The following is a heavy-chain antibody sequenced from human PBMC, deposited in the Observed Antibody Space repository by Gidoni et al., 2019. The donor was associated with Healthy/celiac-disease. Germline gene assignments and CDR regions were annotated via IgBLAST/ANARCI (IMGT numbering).Heavy chain of an antibody. V-gene: IGHV4-39*01. CDR1: GGSISSSSYY. CDR3: ARAYGSGPPPYGMDV. CDR2: IYYSGST. J-gene: IGHJ6*02. D-gene: IGHD3-10*01. Sequence: QLQLQESGPGLVKPSETLSLTCPVSGGSISSSSYYWGWIRQPPGKGLEWIGSIYYSGSTYYNPSLKSRVTISVDTSKNQFSLKLSSVTAADTAVYYCARAYGSGPPPYGMDVWGQGTTVTVSS.